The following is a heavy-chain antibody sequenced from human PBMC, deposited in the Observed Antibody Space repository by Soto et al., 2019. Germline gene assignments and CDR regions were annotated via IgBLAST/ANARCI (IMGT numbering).Heavy chain of an antibody. CDR2: ISSSSSTI. J-gene: IGHJ3*02. V-gene: IGHV3-48*01. Sequence: PGGSLRLSCAASGFTFSSYSMNWVRQAPGKGLEWVSYISSSSSTIYYADSVKGRFTISRDNAKNSLYLQMNSLRAEDTAVYYCAGETGLLWFGDQAAFDIWGQGTMVTVSS. CDR3: AGETGLLWFGDQAAFDI. CDR1: GFTFSSYS. D-gene: IGHD3-10*01.